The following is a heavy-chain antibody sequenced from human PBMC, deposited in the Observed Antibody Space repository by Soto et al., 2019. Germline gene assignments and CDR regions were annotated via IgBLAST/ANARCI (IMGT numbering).Heavy chain of an antibody. D-gene: IGHD2-2*01. Sequence: GGSLRLSCAASGFTFSSYGMHWVRQAPGKGLEWVAVISYDGSNKYYADSVKGRFTISRDNSKNTLYLQMNSLRAEDTAVYYCAKVGGYCSSTSCLFDYWGQGTLVTVSS. CDR2: ISYDGSNK. CDR3: AKVGGYCSSTSCLFDY. J-gene: IGHJ4*02. V-gene: IGHV3-30*18. CDR1: GFTFSSYG.